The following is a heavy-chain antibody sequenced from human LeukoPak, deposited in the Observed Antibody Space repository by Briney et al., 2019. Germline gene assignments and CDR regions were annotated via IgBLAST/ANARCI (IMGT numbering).Heavy chain of an antibody. CDR2: IYYSGST. V-gene: IGHV4-59*01. D-gene: IGHD3-22*01. CDR1: GGSISSYY. J-gene: IGHJ3*02. Sequence: SETLSLTCTVSGGSISSYYWSWIRQPPGKGLEWIGYIYYSGSTNYNPSLKSRVTISVDTSKNQFSLKLSSVTAADTAVYHCARDRDYYDSSGYVAFDIWGQGTMVTVSS. CDR3: ARDRDYYDSSGYVAFDI.